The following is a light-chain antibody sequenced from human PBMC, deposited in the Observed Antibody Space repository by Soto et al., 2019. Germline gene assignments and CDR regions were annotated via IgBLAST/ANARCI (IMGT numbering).Light chain of an antibody. V-gene: IGKV3-15*01. Sequence: EIVMTQSPATLSVSPGERATLSCRASQSVNNNLAWYQQKPGQAPRLLIYGASATATGIPARFSGSGSGTELTLTISSLQSEDFAVYYCQQYNNWPLTFGGGTKVEIK. CDR1: QSVNNN. J-gene: IGKJ4*01. CDR3: QQYNNWPLT. CDR2: GAS.